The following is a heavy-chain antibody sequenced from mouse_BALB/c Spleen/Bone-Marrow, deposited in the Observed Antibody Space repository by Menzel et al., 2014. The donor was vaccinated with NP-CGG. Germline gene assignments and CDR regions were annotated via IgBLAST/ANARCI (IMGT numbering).Heavy chain of an antibody. V-gene: IGHV1-7*01. Sequence: QVQLQQSGAELAKPGASVKMSCKASGYTFTNYWMHWVKQRPGQGLEWIGYINPSTGYTEYNQKFKDKATLTADKSSSTAYMHLSSLTSEDSAVYYCARRDGSSYSFVYWGQGTLVTVSA. J-gene: IGHJ3*01. CDR3: ARRDGSSYSFVY. CDR2: INPSTGYT. CDR1: GYTFTNYW. D-gene: IGHD1-1*01.